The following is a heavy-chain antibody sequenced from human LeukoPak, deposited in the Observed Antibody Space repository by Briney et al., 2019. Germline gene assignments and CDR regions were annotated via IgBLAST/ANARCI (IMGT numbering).Heavy chain of an antibody. CDR3: ARGKFIYDFWSGLEG. Sequence: PGGSLRLSWAASGFTFSSYSMNWVRQAPGKGLEWVSSISSSSSYISYADSVKGRFTISRDNAKNSLYLQMNSPRAEDKAVYYCARGKFIYDFWSGLEGWGQGTLVTVSS. V-gene: IGHV3-21*01. J-gene: IGHJ4*02. CDR1: GFTFSSYS. D-gene: IGHD3-3*01. CDR2: ISSSSSYI.